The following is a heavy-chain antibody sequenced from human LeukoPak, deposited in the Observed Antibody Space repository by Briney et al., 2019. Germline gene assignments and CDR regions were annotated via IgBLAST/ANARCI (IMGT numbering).Heavy chain of an antibody. J-gene: IGHJ4*02. CDR3: AKSSGIVLAAAVHYFDY. V-gene: IGHV3-9*01. CDR2: ISWNSGSI. CDR1: GFTFDDYA. Sequence: QTGGSLRLSCAASGFTFDDYAMHWVRQAPGKGLEWVSGISWNSGSIGYADSVKGRFTISRDNAKNSLYLQMNSLRAEDTALYYCAKSSGIVLAAAVHYFDYWGQGTLVTVSS. D-gene: IGHD6-13*01.